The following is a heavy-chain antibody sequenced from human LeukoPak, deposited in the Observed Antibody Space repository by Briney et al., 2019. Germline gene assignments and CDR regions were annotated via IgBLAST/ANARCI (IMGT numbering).Heavy chain of an antibody. CDR3: ARDWITMVRDI. J-gene: IGHJ3*02. Sequence: GGSLRLSGAASGFTFSSYSMNWVRQAPGKGLEWVSSISSSSSYIYYADSVKGRFTISRDNAKNSLYLQVNSLRAEDTAVYYCARDWITMVRDIWGQGTMVTVSS. CDR2: ISSSSSYI. V-gene: IGHV3-21*01. D-gene: IGHD3-10*01. CDR1: GFTFSSYS.